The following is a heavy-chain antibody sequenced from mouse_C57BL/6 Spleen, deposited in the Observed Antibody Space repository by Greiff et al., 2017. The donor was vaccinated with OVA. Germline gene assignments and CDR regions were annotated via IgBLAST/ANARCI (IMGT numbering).Heavy chain of an antibody. CDR2: INPSNGGT. CDR3: ARSPIYYSNLFAY. Sequence: QVQLQQPGTELVKPGASVKLSCKASGYTFTSYWMHWVKQRPGQGLEWIGNINPSNGGTNYNEQFKSKATLTVDKSSSTAYMQLSSLTSEDSAVYYCARSPIYYSNLFAYWGQGTLVTVSA. CDR1: GYTFTSYW. D-gene: IGHD2-5*01. V-gene: IGHV1-53*01. J-gene: IGHJ3*01.